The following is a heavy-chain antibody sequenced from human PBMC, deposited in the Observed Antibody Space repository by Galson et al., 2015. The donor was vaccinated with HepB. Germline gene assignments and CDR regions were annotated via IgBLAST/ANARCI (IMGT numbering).Heavy chain of an antibody. CDR2: INQDGSEK. V-gene: IGHV3-7*01. J-gene: IGHJ4*02. D-gene: IGHD1-26*01. CDR3: ARDQGWEPLRRSEGPYYFDY. CDR1: GFSFSGYW. Sequence: SLRLSCAASGFSFSGYWISWVRQAPGKGLEWVANINQDGSEKYYVDSVKGRFTISRDNAKNSLYLQMNSLRVEDTAVYYCARDQGWEPLRRSEGPYYFDYWGQGTLVTVSS.